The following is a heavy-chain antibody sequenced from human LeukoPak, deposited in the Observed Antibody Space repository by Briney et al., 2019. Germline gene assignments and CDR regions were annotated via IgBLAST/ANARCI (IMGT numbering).Heavy chain of an antibody. CDR3: RTGSGMGTFDY. J-gene: IGHJ4*02. Sequence: GGSLRLSCSASGFTFSSYAMHWVRQAPGKGLEYVSAISSHGDNTYYADSVKGRFTISRDNSKNTPYLQMSSLRAEDTSVYYCRTGSGMGTFDYWGQGTLVTVSS. D-gene: IGHD3-10*01. CDR1: GFTFSSYA. CDR2: ISSHGDNT. V-gene: IGHV3-64D*06.